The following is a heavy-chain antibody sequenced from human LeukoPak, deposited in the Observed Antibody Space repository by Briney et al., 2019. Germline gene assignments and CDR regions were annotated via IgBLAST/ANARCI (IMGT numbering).Heavy chain of an antibody. V-gene: IGHV3-23*01. J-gene: IGHJ4*02. Sequence: PGGSLRLSCAASGFTVSNNHINWVRRGPGKGLEWVSAISDTGGSTYYADSVKGRFTISRDNSKNTLYLQMDSLRAEDTAVYYCARVRDVYGQFDYWGQGTLVTVSS. CDR3: ARVRDVYGQFDY. CDR2: ISDTGGST. CDR1: GFTVSNNH. D-gene: IGHD5/OR15-5a*01.